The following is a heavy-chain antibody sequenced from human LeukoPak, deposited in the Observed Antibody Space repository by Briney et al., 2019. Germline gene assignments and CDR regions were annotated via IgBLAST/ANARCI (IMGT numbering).Heavy chain of an antibody. CDR1: SGSMSSYY. CDR3: ARGGAAGTGFDY. D-gene: IGHD6-13*01. J-gene: IGHJ4*02. CDR2: IYYSGST. Sequence: SETLSLTCTVSSGSMSSYYWSWIRQPPGKGLEWIGYIYYSGSTNYNPSLKSRVTISVDTSKNQFSLKLSSVTAADTAVYYCARGGAAGTGFDYWGQGTLVTVSS. V-gene: IGHV4-59*01.